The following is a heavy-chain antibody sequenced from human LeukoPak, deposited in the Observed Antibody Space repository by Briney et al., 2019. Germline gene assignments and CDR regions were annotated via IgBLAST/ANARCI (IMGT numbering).Heavy chain of an antibody. D-gene: IGHD3-16*02. V-gene: IGHV4-31*11. CDR2: IYYSGST. Sequence: SETLSLTCAVSGGSISSGGYYWSWIRQHPGKGLEWIGYIYYSGSTYYNPSLKSRVTISVDTSKNQFSLKLSSVTAADTAVYYCARATLSLRLGELSWAFDIWGQGTMVTVSS. J-gene: IGHJ3*02. CDR3: ARATLSLRLGELSWAFDI. CDR1: GGSISSGGYY.